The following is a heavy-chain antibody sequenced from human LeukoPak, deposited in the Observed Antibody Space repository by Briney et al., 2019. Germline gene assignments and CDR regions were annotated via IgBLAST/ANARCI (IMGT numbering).Heavy chain of an antibody. J-gene: IGHJ4*02. CDR3: ARDLMGIAYRGAFYY. V-gene: IGHV3-7*03. D-gene: IGHD6-13*01. Sequence: GGSLRLSCAASGFTFSSYWMSWVRQAPGKGLEWVANIKQDGSEKYYVDSVKGRFTISRDNAKNSLYLQMNSLRAEDTAVYYCARDLMGIAYRGAFYYWGQGTLVTVSS. CDR1: GFTFSSYW. CDR2: IKQDGSEK.